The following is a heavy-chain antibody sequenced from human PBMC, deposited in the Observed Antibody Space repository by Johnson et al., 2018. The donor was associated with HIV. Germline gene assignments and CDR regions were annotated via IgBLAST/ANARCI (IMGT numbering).Heavy chain of an antibody. D-gene: IGHD3-3*01. CDR3: TTSVTIFGVVILDAFDI. J-gene: IGHJ3*02. CDR1: GFIFSQAW. CDR2: IKREIDGGTR. Sequence: VQLVESGGGLVQPGRSLRLSCAASGFIFSQAWMSWVRQAPGKGLQWVGRIKREIDGGTRDYAAPVKGRFTISRDDSKNTLYLQMNSLRTEDTAVYYCTTSVTIFGVVILDAFDIWGQGTMVTVSS. V-gene: IGHV3-15*01.